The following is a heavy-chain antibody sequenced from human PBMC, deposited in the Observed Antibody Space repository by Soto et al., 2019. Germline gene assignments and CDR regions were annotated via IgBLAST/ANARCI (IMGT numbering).Heavy chain of an antibody. CDR2: ISPGDSDT. CDR1: GYSFTNYW. Sequence: DSLKISWNCSGYSFTNYWIGWVRQMPGKGLEWMGLISPGDSDTRYSQSLTGQVTISVDKSISTAYLQWSRLTASDTAMYSCARPESRGSIAAPNWLDPWGQGTLVTVSS. D-gene: IGHD6-6*01. V-gene: IGHV5-51*01. CDR3: ARPESRGSIAAPNWLDP. J-gene: IGHJ5*02.